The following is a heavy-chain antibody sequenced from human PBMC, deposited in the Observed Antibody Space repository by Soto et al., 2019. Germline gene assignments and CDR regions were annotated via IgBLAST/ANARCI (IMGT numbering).Heavy chain of an antibody. Sequence: PEGSLRRSWAASGFTFSSYGMHWVRQAPGKGLEWVAVISYDGSNKYYADSVKGRFTISRDNSKNTLYLQMNSLRAEDTAVYYCAKDGGFGELLSFFDYWGQGTLVTVS. CDR1: GFTFSSYG. CDR2: ISYDGSNK. CDR3: AKDGGFGELLSFFDY. D-gene: IGHD3-10*01. V-gene: IGHV3-30*18. J-gene: IGHJ4*02.